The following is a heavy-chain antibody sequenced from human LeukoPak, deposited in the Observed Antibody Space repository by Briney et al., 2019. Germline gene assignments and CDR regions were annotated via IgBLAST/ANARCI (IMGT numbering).Heavy chain of an antibody. Sequence: ASVKVSCKASGYTLTGYYLHWVRQAPGQGPEWMGWINPNTGATHSAQKFQGRITMTGDTSISTAYMDLSRLRSDDTAVYYCARDRVGSGWPRPYYFEVWGQGTLVTVSS. V-gene: IGHV1-2*02. CDR2: INPNTGAT. CDR1: GYTLTGYY. CDR3: ARDRVGSGWPRPYYFEV. J-gene: IGHJ4*02. D-gene: IGHD6-19*01.